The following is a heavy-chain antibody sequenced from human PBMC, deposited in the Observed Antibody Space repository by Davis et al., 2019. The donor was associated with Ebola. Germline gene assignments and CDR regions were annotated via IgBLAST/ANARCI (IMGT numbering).Heavy chain of an antibody. J-gene: IGHJ4*02. Sequence: GESLKISCAASGFTFNRHGMYWVRQAPGKGLVWVSRINNDGSSASYADSVKGRFTISRDNSKNTLYLQMNSLRAEDTAVYYCAKVATTLYSYGPKRVDYWGQGTLVTVSS. CDR2: INNDGSSA. D-gene: IGHD5-18*01. V-gene: IGHV3-74*01. CDR3: AKVATTLYSYGPKRVDY. CDR1: GFTFNRHG.